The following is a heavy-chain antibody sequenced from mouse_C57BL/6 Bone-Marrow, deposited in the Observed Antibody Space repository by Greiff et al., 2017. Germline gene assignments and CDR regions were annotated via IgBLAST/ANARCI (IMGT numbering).Heavy chain of an antibody. CDR3: AQGGYYFDY. Sequence: VKLMESGAELARPGASVKLSCKASGYTFTSYGISWVKQRTGQGLEWIGEIYPRSGNTYYNEKFKGKATLTADKSSSTAYMELRSLTSEDSAVYFCAQGGYYFDYWGQGTTLTVSS. CDR1: GYTFTSYG. CDR2: IYPRSGNT. J-gene: IGHJ2*01. V-gene: IGHV1-81*01.